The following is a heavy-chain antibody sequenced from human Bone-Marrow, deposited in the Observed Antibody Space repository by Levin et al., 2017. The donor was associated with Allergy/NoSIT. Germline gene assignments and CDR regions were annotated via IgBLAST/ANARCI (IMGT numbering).Heavy chain of an antibody. CDR1: GFTFSSFE. CDR3: TRDETAAGYYYGMDV. CDR2: ISSSGSTI. V-gene: IGHV3-48*03. J-gene: IGHJ6*02. D-gene: IGHD6-13*01. Sequence: GGSLRLSCAASGFTFSSFEMNWVRQAPGKGLEWVSYISSSGSTIYYGDSVKGRFTISRDNAKNSLYLQMNSLRAEDTAVYYCTRDETAAGYYYGMDVWGQGTTVTVSS.